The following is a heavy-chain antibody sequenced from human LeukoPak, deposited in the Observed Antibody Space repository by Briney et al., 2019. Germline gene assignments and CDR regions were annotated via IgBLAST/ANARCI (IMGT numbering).Heavy chain of an antibody. Sequence: GGSLRLSSAASGFTFSRYWMHWVRQAPGKGLVWVSRINSDGSSTNYADSVKGRFTISRDNAKNTLYLQMNSLRAEDTAVYYCARTGTAMVSAFDIWGQGTMVTVSS. CDR2: INSDGSST. D-gene: IGHD5-18*01. CDR1: GFTFSRYW. J-gene: IGHJ3*02. CDR3: ARTGTAMVSAFDI. V-gene: IGHV3-74*01.